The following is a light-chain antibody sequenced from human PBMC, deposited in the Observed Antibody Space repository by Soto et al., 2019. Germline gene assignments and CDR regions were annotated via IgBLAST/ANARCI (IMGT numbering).Light chain of an antibody. CDR2: GNS. CDR3: QSYDSSLSGGV. Sequence: QPVLTQPPSVSGAPGQRVTISCTGRSSNIGAGYDVHWYQQLPGTAPKLLIYGNSNRPSGVPDRFSGSKSGTSASLAITGLQAEDEADYYCQSYDSSLSGGVFGGGTQLTVL. CDR1: SSNIGAGYD. V-gene: IGLV1-40*01. J-gene: IGLJ3*02.